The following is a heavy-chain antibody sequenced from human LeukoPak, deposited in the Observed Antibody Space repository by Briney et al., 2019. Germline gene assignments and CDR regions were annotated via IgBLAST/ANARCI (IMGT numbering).Heavy chain of an antibody. CDR1: GFTFSSYE. J-gene: IGHJ4*02. CDR3: ARTLPSPGIASDY. D-gene: IGHD6-13*01. V-gene: IGHV3-48*03. CDR2: ISSSGSTI. Sequence: QPGGSLRLSCAASGFTFSSYEMNWVRQAPGKGLEWVSYISSSGSTIYYADSVKGRFTISRDNAKNSLYLQMNSLRAEDTAVYYCARTLPSPGIASDYWGQGTLVTVSS.